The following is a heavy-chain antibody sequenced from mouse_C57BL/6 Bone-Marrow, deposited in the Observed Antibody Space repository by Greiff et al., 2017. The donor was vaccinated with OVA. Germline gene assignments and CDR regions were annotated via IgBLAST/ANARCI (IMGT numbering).Heavy chain of an antibody. CDR3: ARSLYYYGPVAY. V-gene: IGHV1-50*01. CDR2: IDPSDSYT. J-gene: IGHJ3*01. CDR1: GYTFTSYW. Sequence: QVQLKQPGAELVKPGASVKLSCKASGYTFTSYWMQWVKQRPGQGLEWIGEIDPSDSYTNYNQKFKGKATLTVDTSSSTAYMQLSSLTSEDSAVYYCARSLYYYGPVAYWGQGTLVTVSA. D-gene: IGHD1-1*01.